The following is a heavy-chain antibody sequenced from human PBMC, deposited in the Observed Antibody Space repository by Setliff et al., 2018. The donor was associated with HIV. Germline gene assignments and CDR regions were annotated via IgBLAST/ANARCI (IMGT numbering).Heavy chain of an antibody. CDR3: ARPGGIGNYHWDV. D-gene: IGHD3-16*01. V-gene: IGHV3-21*01. CDR1: GFGFTFSSYC. Sequence: GGSLRLSCVASGFGFTFSSYCMDWFRQAPGKGLEWVSSISYGSTYIYQSDSVRGRFTISRDDAKKSLYLQMNSLGAEDTAVYYCARPGGIGNYHWDVWGKGTTVTVSS. CDR2: ISYGSTYI. J-gene: IGHJ6*03.